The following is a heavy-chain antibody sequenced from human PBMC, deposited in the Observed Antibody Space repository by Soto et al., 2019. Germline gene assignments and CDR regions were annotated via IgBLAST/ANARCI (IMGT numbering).Heavy chain of an antibody. J-gene: IGHJ4*02. CDR3: ARGSAFIGLDY. CDR2: ITGSGERT. CDR1: GLTFGNYA. D-gene: IGHD1-26*01. V-gene: IGHV3-23*01. Sequence: GSLRLSCEASGLTFGNYAMSWVRQAPGKGLEWVAAITGSGERTFYADFGKDRFTVSRDNSKNTVFLQMNSLRAEDTAIYYCARGSAFIGLDYWGQGTPVTVSS.